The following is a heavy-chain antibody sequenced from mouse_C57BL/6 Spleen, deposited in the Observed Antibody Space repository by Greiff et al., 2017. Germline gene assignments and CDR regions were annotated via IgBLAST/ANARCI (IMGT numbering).Heavy chain of an antibody. Sequence: QVQLQQPGAVLVRPGSSVKLSCKASGYTFTSYWMHWVKQRPIQGLEWIGNIDPSDSETHYNQKFKDKATLTVDKSSSTAYMQLSSLTSEDSAVYYCARGGEWAMDYWGQGTSVTVSS. V-gene: IGHV1-52*01. CDR2: IDPSDSET. CDR1: GYTFTSYW. J-gene: IGHJ4*01. CDR3: ARGGEWAMDY.